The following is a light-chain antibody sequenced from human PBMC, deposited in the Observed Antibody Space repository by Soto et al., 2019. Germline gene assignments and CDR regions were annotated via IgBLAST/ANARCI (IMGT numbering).Light chain of an antibody. CDR2: VNSDGSH. V-gene: IGLV4-69*01. CDR1: SGHSTYA. CDR3: QTWGTGIRV. Sequence: QPVLTQSPSASASLGASVKFTCTLSSGHSTYAIAWHQQQPEKGPRYLMKVNSDGSHTKGDGIPDRFSGSSSGAERYLTISSLQSEDEADYYCQTWGTGIRVFGGGTKLTVL. J-gene: IGLJ3*02.